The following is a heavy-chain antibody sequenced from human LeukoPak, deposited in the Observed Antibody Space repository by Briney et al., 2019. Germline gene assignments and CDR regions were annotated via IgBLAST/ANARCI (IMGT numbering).Heavy chain of an antibody. CDR1: GYTFTSYY. CDR2: INPSGGST. V-gene: IGHV1-46*01. D-gene: IGHD1-26*01. J-gene: IGHJ4*02. Sequence: ASVKVSCKASGYTFTSYYMHWVRQAPGQGLEWMGIINPSGGSTSYTQKFQGRVTMTRDTSTSTVYMELSSLRSEATAVYYCARDTAGGGATDYWGQGTLVTVSS. CDR3: ARDTAGGGATDY.